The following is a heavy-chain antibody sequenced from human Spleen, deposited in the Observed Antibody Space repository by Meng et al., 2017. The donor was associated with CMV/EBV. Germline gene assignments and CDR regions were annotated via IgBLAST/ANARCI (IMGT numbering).Heavy chain of an antibody. D-gene: IGHD6-13*01. V-gene: IGHV3-7*01. CDR1: GFSFDTYW. J-gene: IGHJ6*02. Sequence: GGSLRLSCAASGFSFDTYWMRWVRQAPGKGLEWVANIKEDGGEKYYVDSVKGRFTIFRDNAKNSLYLQMNSLRADDTAVYYCAREEGILEPFYGMDVWGQGTTVTVSS. CDR2: IKEDGGEK. CDR3: AREEGILEPFYGMDV.